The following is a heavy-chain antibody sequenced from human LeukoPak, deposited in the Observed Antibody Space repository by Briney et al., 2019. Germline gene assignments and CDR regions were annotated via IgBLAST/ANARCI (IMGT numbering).Heavy chain of an antibody. CDR3: AKTLVTYYYDSSGYYYGKDAFDI. CDR1: GFTFSSYG. Sequence: PGRSLRLSCAASGFTFSSYGMHWVRQAPGKGLEWVAVIWYDGSNKYYADSVKGRFTISRDNSKNPLYLQMNSLRAEDTAVYYCAKTLVTYYYDSSGYYYGKDAFDIWGQGTMVTVSS. V-gene: IGHV3-33*06. J-gene: IGHJ3*02. CDR2: IWYDGSNK. D-gene: IGHD3-22*01.